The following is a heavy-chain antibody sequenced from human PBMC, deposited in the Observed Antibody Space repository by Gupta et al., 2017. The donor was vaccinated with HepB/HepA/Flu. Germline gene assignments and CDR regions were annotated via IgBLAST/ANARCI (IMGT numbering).Heavy chain of an antibody. CDR1: GYTFTSYY. Sequence: QVQLVQSGAEVKKPGASVKVPCKASGYTFTSYYMHWVRRAPGQGLEWMGIINPSGGSTSYAQKFQGRVTMTRDTSTSTVYMELSSLRSEDTAVYYCARVCSGGSCRYVADPWGQGTLVTVSS. V-gene: IGHV1-46*01. D-gene: IGHD2-15*01. CDR2: INPSGGST. J-gene: IGHJ5*02. CDR3: ARVCSGGSCRYVADP.